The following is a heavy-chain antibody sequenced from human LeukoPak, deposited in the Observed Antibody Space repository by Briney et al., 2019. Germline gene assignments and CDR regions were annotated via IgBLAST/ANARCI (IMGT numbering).Heavy chain of an antibody. J-gene: IGHJ5*02. CDR2: INQSGSI. D-gene: IGHD3-16*02. CDR1: GGSFSGYY. Sequence: SETLSLTCAVYGGSFSGYYGTWIRQPPGKGLEWIGEINQSGSINYNPSLKSRVTMSVDMSKNQFSLKLTSVTATDTAVYYCARVDVITFGAVIVQRRKWFDPWGQGTLVTVSS. V-gene: IGHV4-34*01. CDR3: ARVDVITFGAVIVQRRKWFDP.